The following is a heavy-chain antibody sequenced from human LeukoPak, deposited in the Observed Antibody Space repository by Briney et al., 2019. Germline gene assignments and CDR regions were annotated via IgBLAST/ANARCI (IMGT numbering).Heavy chain of an antibody. CDR1: GFTFRSYA. J-gene: IGHJ6*02. CDR2: ISGSGGST. Sequence: PGGSLRLSCAASGFTFRSYAMSWVRQAPGKGLEWVSAISGSGGSTYYADSVKGRFTISRDNSKNTLYLQMNSLRAEDTAVYYCAISKSPYYYGMDVWGQGTTVTVSS. CDR3: AISKSPYYYGMDV. V-gene: IGHV3-23*01.